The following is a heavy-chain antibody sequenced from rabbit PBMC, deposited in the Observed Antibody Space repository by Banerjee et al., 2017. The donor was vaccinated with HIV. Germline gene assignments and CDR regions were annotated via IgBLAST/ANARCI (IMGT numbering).Heavy chain of an antibody. CDR1: GFSFRNKYV. V-gene: IGHV1S45*01. D-gene: IGHD8-1*01. J-gene: IGHJ5*01. CDR3: ARGWDVGSSYLDWLDL. CDR2: INTSRGNT. Sequence: QQQLVESGGGLVQPEGSLTLTCTASGFSFRNKYVMCWVRQAPGKGLEWIGCINTSRGNTVYASWAKGRFTISKTSSTTVTLQMTSLTAADTATYFCARGWDVGSSYLDWLDLWGPGTLVTVS.